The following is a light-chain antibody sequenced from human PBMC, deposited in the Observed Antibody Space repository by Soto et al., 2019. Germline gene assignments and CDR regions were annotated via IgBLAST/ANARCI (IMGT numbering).Light chain of an antibody. CDR2: WAS. CDR1: QSVLYSSNNKNF. V-gene: IGKV4-1*01. Sequence: DIVMTQSPDSLAVSLGERATINCKSSQSVLYSSNNKNFLAWYQQKPGQPPKLLIYWASTRESGVPDRFSGSGSETDFTLTISGLQAEDGAVYYCQKNYGTPLTFGGGTKVEIK. CDR3: QKNYGTPLT. J-gene: IGKJ4*01.